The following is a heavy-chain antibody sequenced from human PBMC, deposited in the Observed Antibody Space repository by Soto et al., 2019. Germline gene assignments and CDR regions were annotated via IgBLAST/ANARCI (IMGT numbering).Heavy chain of an antibody. V-gene: IGHV1-18*01. Sequence: QVQLVQSGAEVYKPGASVKVSCKASGYTFPSYGFSWVRQAPGQGLEWMGWISAYNGNTNYAQKLQGRVTMTTDTSTSTAYMELRSLISDDTAVYYCGRDLGFDSSGEPLDYWGQGTLVTVSS. CDR3: GRDLGFDSSGEPLDY. D-gene: IGHD3-22*01. CDR1: GYTFPSYG. J-gene: IGHJ4*02. CDR2: ISAYNGNT.